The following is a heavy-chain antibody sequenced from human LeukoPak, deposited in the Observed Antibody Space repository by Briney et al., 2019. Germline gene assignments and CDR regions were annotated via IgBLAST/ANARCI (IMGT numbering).Heavy chain of an antibody. D-gene: IGHD3-10*01. J-gene: IGHJ4*02. CDR1: GYTFISYG. CDR2: MNPNSGNT. V-gene: IGHV1-8*01. CDR3: AKSRKVVRGVIFMQHGYYFDY. Sequence: ASVKVSCKASGYTFISYGINWVRQATGQGLEWMGWMNPNSGNTGYAQKFQGRVTMTRNTSISTAYMELSSLRSEDTAVYYCAKSRKVVRGVIFMQHGYYFDYWGQGTLVTVSS.